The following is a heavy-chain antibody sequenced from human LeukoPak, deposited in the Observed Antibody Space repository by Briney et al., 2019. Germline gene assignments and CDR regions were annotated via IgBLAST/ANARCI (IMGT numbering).Heavy chain of an antibody. V-gene: IGHV3-30*18. Sequence: GGSLRLSCAASGFTFSSYGMHWVRQAPGKVLEWVAVISYDGSNKYYADSVKGRFTISRDNSKNTLYLQMNSLRAEDTTVYYCAKVGRYYDSSGYHIDYWGQGTLVTVSS. CDR2: ISYDGSNK. CDR3: AKVGRYYDSSGYHIDY. CDR1: GFTFSSYG. D-gene: IGHD3-22*01. J-gene: IGHJ4*02.